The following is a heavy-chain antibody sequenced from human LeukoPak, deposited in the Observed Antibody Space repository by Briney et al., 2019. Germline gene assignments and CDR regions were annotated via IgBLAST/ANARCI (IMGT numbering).Heavy chain of an antibody. CDR1: GFTFSSYG. CDR2: ISGSGGST. D-gene: IGHD4-17*01. V-gene: IGHV3-23*01. CDR3: ATEQYYGDYVGDDFDY. J-gene: IGHJ4*02. Sequence: PGGSLRLSCAASGFTFSSYGMSWVRQAPGKGLEWVSAISGSGGSTYYADSVKGRFTISRDNSKNTLYLQMNSLRAEDTAVYYCATEQYYGDYVGDDFDYWGQGTLVTVSS.